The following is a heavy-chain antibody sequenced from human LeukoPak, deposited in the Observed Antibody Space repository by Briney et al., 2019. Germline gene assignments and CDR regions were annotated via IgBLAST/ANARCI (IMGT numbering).Heavy chain of an antibody. CDR3: ARGGTWFGELYYMDV. D-gene: IGHD3-10*01. V-gene: IGHV3-30*01. CDR1: GFTFSSYA. Sequence: GRSLRLSCAASGFTFSSYAMHWVRQAPGKGLEWVAVISYDGSNKYYADSVKGRFTTSRDNSKNTLYLQMNSLRAEDTAVYYCARGGTWFGELYYMDVWGKGTTVTVPS. J-gene: IGHJ6*03. CDR2: ISYDGSNK.